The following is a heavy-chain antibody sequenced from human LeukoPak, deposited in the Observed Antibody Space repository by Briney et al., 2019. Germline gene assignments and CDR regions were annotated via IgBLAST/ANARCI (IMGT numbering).Heavy chain of an antibody. CDR3: ARDPIFGVVPPPYYYGMDV. CDR2: INPNSGGT. J-gene: IGHJ6*02. V-gene: IGHV1-2*02. CDR1: GYTFTGYY. D-gene: IGHD3-3*01. Sequence: ASVKVSCKASGYTFTGYYMHWVRQAPGQGLEWMGWINPNSGGTNYAQKFQGRVTMTRDTSISTAYMELSRLRSDDTAVYYCARDPIFGVVPPPYYYGMDVWGQGTTVTVSS.